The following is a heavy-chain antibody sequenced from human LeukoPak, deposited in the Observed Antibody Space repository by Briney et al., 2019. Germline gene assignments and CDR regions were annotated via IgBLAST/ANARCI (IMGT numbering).Heavy chain of an antibody. CDR2: IIPIFGTA. CDR3: ARSPSPYSGYDSDY. Sequence: ASVKVSCKASGYTFTSYAISWVRQAPGQGLEWMGGIIPIFGTANYAQKFQGRVTITADESTSTAYMELSSLRSEDTAVYYCARSPSPYSGYDSDYWGQGTLVTVSS. CDR1: GYTFTSYA. V-gene: IGHV1-69*13. J-gene: IGHJ4*02. D-gene: IGHD5-12*01.